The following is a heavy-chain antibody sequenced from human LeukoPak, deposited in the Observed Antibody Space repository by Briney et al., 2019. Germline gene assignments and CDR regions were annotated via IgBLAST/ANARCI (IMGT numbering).Heavy chain of an antibody. CDR3: ARVGAARRFIPFDY. CDR1: GFIFSDYA. CDR2: FESSGDGT. D-gene: IGHD6-6*01. J-gene: IGHJ4*02. Sequence: GGSLRLSCAASGFIFSDYAMSWVRQAPGKGLEWVSGFESSGDGTYYADSVKGRFTISRDNSKNTLYLQMNSLRAEDTAVYYCARVGAARRFIPFDYWGQGTLVTVSS. V-gene: IGHV3-23*01.